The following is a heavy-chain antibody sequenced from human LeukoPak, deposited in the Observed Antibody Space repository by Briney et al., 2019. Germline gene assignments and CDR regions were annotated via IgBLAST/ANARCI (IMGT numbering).Heavy chain of an antibody. D-gene: IGHD2-21*02. J-gene: IGHJ4*02. Sequence: GGSLRLSCVASGFTFSSYWMHWVRQAPGKGLEWVANIHQDGNEKYYVNSVKGRFTISRDNAKSSLYLQMNSLRVEDTAVYYCARGDDFSGDYWGQGTLVTVSS. CDR1: GFTFSSYW. CDR3: ARGDDFSGDY. V-gene: IGHV3-7*04. CDR2: IHQDGNEK.